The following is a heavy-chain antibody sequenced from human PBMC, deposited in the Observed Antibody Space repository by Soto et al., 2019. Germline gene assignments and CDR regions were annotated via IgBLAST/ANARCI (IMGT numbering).Heavy chain of an antibody. CDR3: AKADTMPFVVSPSDAFDI. CDR1: GFTFISYG. Sequence: QVQLVESGGGVVQPGRSLRLSCAASGFTFISYGMHWVRQAPGKGLEWGAVISYDGSNKYYADSVKGRFTISRDNSKNTLYLQMNSLRADDTAVYYCAKADTMPFVVSPSDAFDIWGQGTMVTVSS. J-gene: IGHJ3*02. CDR2: ISYDGSNK. V-gene: IGHV3-30*18. D-gene: IGHD2-2*01.